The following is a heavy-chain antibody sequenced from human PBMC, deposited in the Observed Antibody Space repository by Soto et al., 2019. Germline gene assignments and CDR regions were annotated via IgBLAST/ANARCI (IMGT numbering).Heavy chain of an antibody. Sequence: GGSLRLSCAASGFTFSSYWMHWVRQAPGKGLVWVSRINSDGSSTSYADSVKGRFTISRDNAKNTLYLQMNSLRAEDTAVYYCAREYGTEISWYGDYYYYYGMDVWGQGTTVTVSS. J-gene: IGHJ6*02. D-gene: IGHD6-13*01. CDR2: INSDGSST. CDR1: GFTFSSYW. V-gene: IGHV3-74*01. CDR3: AREYGTEISWYGDYYYYYGMDV.